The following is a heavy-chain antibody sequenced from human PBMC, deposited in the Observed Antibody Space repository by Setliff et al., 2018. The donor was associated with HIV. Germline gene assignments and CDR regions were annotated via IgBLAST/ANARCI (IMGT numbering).Heavy chain of an antibody. CDR3: ARGEVTTGFKFDY. CDR2: INPNSGGT. Sequence: SCKASGYTFTGYYMHWVRQAPGQGLEWMGRINPNSGGTNYAQKFQGRVTMTRDTSISTAYMELSRLRSDDTAVYYCARGEVTTGFKFDYWGQGTLVTVSS. J-gene: IGHJ4*02. CDR1: GYTFTGYY. V-gene: IGHV1-2*06. D-gene: IGHD4-17*01.